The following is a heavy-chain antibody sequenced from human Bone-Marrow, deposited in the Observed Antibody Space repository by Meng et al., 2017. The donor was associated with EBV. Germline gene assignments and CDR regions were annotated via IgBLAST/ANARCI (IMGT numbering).Heavy chain of an antibody. CDR2: MNPNSGNT. V-gene: IGHV1-8*01. CDR1: GSTFTNYD. Sequence: GQMVQSGVVGGKPGASVKVPCKASGSTFTNYDSHWVRQATGQGLEWVGWMNPNSGNTGYAQKFQGRVTMTRNTSISTAYMELSSLRSEDTAVYYCARGPTCGYNCPYYFDFWGQGTLVTVSS. D-gene: IGHD5-24*01. CDR3: ARGPTCGYNCPYYFDF. J-gene: IGHJ4*02.